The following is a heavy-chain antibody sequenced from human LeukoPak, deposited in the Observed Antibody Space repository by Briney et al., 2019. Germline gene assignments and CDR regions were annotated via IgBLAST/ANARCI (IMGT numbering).Heavy chain of an antibody. V-gene: IGHV4-59*08. CDR1: GGSMSGYF. J-gene: IGHJ4*02. CDR3: ARSGSQRYGGAFDD. Sequence: SETLSLTCTVSGGSMSGYFWSWIRQPPGKGLGWIGYIYYSGSTNYNPSLKSRVTISVDTSKNQFSLRLSSVTAADTAVYYCARSGSQRYGGAFDDWGQGTLVTVSS. D-gene: IGHD1-26*01. CDR2: IYYSGST.